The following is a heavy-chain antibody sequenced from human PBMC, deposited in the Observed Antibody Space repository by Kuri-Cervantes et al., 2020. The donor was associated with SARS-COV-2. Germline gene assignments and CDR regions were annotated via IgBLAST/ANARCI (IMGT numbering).Heavy chain of an antibody. CDR1: GGSISTYY. V-gene: IGHV4-59*01. CDR2: ISYSGST. D-gene: IGHD6-6*01. Sequence: SETLSLTCTVSGGSISTYYWSWFRQPPGKGLEWIGYISYSGSTNYNPSLKSRVTMSVDTSKNQFSLKLNSVTAADTAVYYCARGDGAYSSSSPFDYWGQGTLVTVSS. J-gene: IGHJ4*02. CDR3: ARGDGAYSSSSPFDY.